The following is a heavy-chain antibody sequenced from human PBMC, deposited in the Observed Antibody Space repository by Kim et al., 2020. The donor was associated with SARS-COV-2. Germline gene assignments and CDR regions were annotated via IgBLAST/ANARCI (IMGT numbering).Heavy chain of an antibody. J-gene: IGHJ4*02. CDR3: ARAREKSFDY. CDR1: GFTFSSCA. Sequence: GGSLRLSCAASGFTFSSCAIHWVRQAPGKGLEWVAVISNDETYKNYADSVKGRFTISRDNSKNTVDLQMNSLRVEDTAVYYCARAREKSFDYWGQGTLVTVPA. CDR2: ISNDETYK. V-gene: IGHV3-30*03.